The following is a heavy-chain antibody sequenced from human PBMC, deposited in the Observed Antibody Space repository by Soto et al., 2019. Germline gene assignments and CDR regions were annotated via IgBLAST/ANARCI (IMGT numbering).Heavy chain of an antibody. J-gene: IGHJ4*02. Sequence: KTSETLSLTCTVSGGSISSYYWSWIRQPAGKGLEWIGRIYTSGSTNYNPSLKSRVTMSVDTSKNQFSLKLSSVTAADTAVYYCASTTYYYDSSGYSVFDYWGQGTLVTVSS. CDR1: GGSISSYY. CDR2: IYTSGST. V-gene: IGHV4-4*07. D-gene: IGHD3-22*01. CDR3: ASTTYYYDSSGYSVFDY.